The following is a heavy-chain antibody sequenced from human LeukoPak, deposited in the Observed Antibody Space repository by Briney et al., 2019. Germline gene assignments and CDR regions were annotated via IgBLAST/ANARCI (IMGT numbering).Heavy chain of an antibody. D-gene: IGHD3-3*01. V-gene: IGHV3-23*01. J-gene: IGHJ4*02. CDR3: AKDIGITIFGVVKASDY. Sequence: GGSLRLSCAASGFTFSSYAMSWVRQAPGKGLEWVSAISGSGGSTYYADSVKGRFTISRDNSKNTLYLQMNSLRAEDTAVYYCAKDIGITIFGVVKASDYWGQGTLVTVSS. CDR1: GFTFSSYA. CDR2: ISGSGGST.